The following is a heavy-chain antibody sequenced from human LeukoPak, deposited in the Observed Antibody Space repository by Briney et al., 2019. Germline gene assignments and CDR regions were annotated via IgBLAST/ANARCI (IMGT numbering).Heavy chain of an antibody. J-gene: IGHJ4*02. CDR3: AKGGGSSSWYIKLFDY. CDR2: IIGRGTSA. V-gene: IGHV3-23*01. CDR1: GFTFSAYA. D-gene: IGHD6-13*01. Sequence: GGSLRLSCAASGFTFSAYAMNWVRQAPGKGLEWVSSIIGRGTSAFYTDSVEGRFTISRDNSKNTLYLQMNSLRAEDTAVYYCAKGGGSSSWYIKLFDYWGQGTLVTVSS.